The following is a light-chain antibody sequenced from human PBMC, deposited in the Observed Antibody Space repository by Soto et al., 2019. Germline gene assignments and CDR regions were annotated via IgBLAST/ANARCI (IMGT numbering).Light chain of an antibody. CDR3: QQYGSSGT. J-gene: IGKJ1*01. V-gene: IGKV1-5*01. CDR2: DAS. Sequence: DIQMTQSPSTLSASVGDRVTITCRASQSISRWLAWYQQKPGKAPQALIYDASSLKSGVPSRFSGNGSGTEFTLTISRLEPEDFAVYYCQQYGSSGTFGQGTKVDI. CDR1: QSISRW.